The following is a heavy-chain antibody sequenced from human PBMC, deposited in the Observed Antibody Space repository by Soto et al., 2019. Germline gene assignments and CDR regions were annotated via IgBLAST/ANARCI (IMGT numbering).Heavy chain of an antibody. CDR2: LYYSGVT. V-gene: IGHV4-30-4*08. CDR3: ARQEADCESGQYFFDY. J-gene: IGHJ4*02. Sequence: QVQLQESGPGLVKPSQTLSLTCTVSGGSISSGDYSWSWIRQPPGKGLGWIGYLYYSGVTYYSPPLNSRHTISLDTSSTQFSMNLASVTAADTAVYYCARQEADCESGQYFFDYWSQGTLVTVSS. D-gene: IGHD2-21*01. CDR1: GGSISSGDYS.